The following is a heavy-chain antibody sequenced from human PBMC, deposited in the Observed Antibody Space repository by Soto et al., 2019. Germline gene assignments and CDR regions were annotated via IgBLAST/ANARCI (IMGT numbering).Heavy chain of an antibody. V-gene: IGHV1-3*01. CDR1: GYTFTSYA. Sequence: ASVKVSCNASGYTFTSYAMHWVRQAPGQRLEWMGWINAGNGNTKYSQKFQGRVTITRDTSASTAYMELSSLRSEDTAVDYCARGFRGGNGTWFDPWGQGTLVPVSS. D-gene: IGHD2-15*01. CDR3: ARGFRGGNGTWFDP. J-gene: IGHJ5*02. CDR2: INAGNGNT.